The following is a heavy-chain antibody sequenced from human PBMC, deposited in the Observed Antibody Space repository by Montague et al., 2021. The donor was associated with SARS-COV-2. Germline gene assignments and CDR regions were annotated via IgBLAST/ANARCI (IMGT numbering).Heavy chain of an antibody. CDR3: AKDSYYYGLGYCMDV. J-gene: IGHJ6*02. D-gene: IGHD3-10*01. CDR1: GYTFSNSA. Sequence: SLRLSCAASGYTFSNSAMNWVRQAPGKGLEWVSGSSGSDGGTHYADSVKGRFTISRDNSKNVLYLQMNSLRAEDTALYYCAKDSYYYGLGYCMDVWGQGTTVTVSS. V-gene: IGHV3-23*01. CDR2: SSGSDGGT.